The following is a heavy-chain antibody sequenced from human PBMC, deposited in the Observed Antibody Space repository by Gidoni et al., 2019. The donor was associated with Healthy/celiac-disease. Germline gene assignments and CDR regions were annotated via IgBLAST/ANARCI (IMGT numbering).Heavy chain of an antibody. CDR2: INPNSGGT. Sequence: QVQLVQSGAAVKKPGASVKVSCKASGYPFTGYYMPWVRQAPGQGLEWMGWINPNSGGTNYAQKFQGRVTMTRDTSISTADMELSRLRSDDTAVYYCARPTEYSSSPGYRAYYYYGMDVWGQGTTVTVSS. D-gene: IGHD6-6*01. J-gene: IGHJ6*02. CDR3: ARPTEYSSSPGYRAYYYYGMDV. V-gene: IGHV1-2*02. CDR1: GYPFTGYY.